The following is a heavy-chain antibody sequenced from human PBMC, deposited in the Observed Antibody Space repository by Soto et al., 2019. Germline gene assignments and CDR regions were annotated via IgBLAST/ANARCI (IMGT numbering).Heavy chain of an antibody. Sequence: GASVKVSCKASGYTFTSYGISWVRQAPGQGLEWMGWISAYNGNTNYAQKLQGRVTMTTDTSTSTAYMELRSLRSDDTAVYYCARSYDILTGYLFSYYYYGMDVWGQGTTVTVSS. CDR1: GYTFTSYG. CDR2: ISAYNGNT. D-gene: IGHD3-9*01. V-gene: IGHV1-18*01. CDR3: ARSYDILTGYLFSYYYYGMDV. J-gene: IGHJ6*02.